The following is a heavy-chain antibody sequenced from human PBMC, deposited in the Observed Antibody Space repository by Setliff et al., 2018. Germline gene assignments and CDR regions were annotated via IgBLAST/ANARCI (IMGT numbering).Heavy chain of an antibody. CDR2: INNYSFKT. Sequence: ASVKVSCKASGYTFNNYGITWVRQAPGQGLEWMGWINNYSFKTTYPQKFLDRVTISADESTETAFMEISRLTSEDTAVYYCARGNREVVAAAGTYSGMDVWGQGTTVTVSS. V-gene: IGHV1-18*01. J-gene: IGHJ6*02. CDR3: ARGNREVVAAAGTYSGMDV. CDR1: GYTFNNYG. D-gene: IGHD2-15*01.